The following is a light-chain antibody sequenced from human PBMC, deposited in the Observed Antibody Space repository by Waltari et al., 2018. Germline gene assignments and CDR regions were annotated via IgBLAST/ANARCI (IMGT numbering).Light chain of an antibody. V-gene: IGKV1-39*01. CDR3: QQSYSSPPIT. CDR2: GAS. Sequence: DIQMTQSPTSLSASVGDAVTITCRASQSIRTYVSWYQQKPGKAPRVLIYGASILETGVPSRFSGSGSGTDFTLTISGLQPEDVATYYCQQSYSSPPITVGQGTRLEIK. CDR1: QSIRTY. J-gene: IGKJ5*01.